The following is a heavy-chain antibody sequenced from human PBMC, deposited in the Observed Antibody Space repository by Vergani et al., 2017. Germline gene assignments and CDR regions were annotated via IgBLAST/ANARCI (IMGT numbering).Heavy chain of an antibody. J-gene: IGHJ4*02. Sequence: QVQLQESGPGLVKPSETLSLSSTLSLCSLCSPPYYSSWIRQPPGNGLYWIRYIYYSGSTNYNPSLKSRVTISVDTSKNQFSLKLSSVTASDTAVYYCARDPVWGSYRYTDYGGQGTLVTVSS. CDR2: IYYSGST. CDR3: ARDPVWGSYRYTDY. CDR1: LCSLCSPPYY. V-gene: IGHV4-61*01. D-gene: IGHD3-16*02.